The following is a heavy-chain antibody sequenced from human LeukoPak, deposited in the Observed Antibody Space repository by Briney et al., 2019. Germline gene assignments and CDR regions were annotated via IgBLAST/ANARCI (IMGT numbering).Heavy chain of an antibody. Sequence: SETLSLTCTVSGGSISSYYWSWIRQPPGKGLEWIGYIYYSGSTNYNPSLKSRVTISVDTSKNQFSLKLSSVTAADTAVYYCARANSGTYSSPWDYWGQGTLVNVSS. CDR2: IYYSGST. V-gene: IGHV4-59*01. CDR1: GGSISSYY. J-gene: IGHJ4*02. CDR3: ARANSGTYSSPWDY. D-gene: IGHD1-26*01.